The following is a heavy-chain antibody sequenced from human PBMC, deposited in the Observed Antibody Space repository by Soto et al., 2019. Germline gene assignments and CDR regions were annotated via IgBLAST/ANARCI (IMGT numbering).Heavy chain of an antibody. V-gene: IGHV1-18*01. J-gene: IGHJ4*02. CDR1: GYTFTSYG. CDR2: ISAYNGNT. CDR3: AREAPDPIAVAGRPSGYFDY. D-gene: IGHD6-19*01. Sequence: ASVKVSCKASGYTFTSYGISWVRQAPGQGLEWMGWISAYNGNTNYAQKLQGRVTMTTDTSTSTAYMELRSLRSDDTAVYYCAREAPDPIAVAGRPSGYFDYWGQGTLVTVSS.